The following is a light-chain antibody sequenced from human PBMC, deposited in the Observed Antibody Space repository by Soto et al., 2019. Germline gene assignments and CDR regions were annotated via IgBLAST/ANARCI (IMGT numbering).Light chain of an antibody. CDR3: CSYTRTSNHYF. V-gene: IGLV2-14*02. CDR2: EVR. J-gene: IGLJ1*01. CDR1: SSDIGRYDL. Sequence: QSAQAHPASVSWSPGHSITISCTGTSSDIGRYDLVSWYQQYPGKAPKLIIYEVRYRPSGVSNRFSGSKSGNTASLTISGLQAEDEAVYYCCSYTRTSNHYFFGSGTKVTVL.